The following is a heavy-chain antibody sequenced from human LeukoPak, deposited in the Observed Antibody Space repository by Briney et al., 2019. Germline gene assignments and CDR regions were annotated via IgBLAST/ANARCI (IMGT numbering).Heavy chain of an antibody. J-gene: IGHJ5*02. CDR3: ARDRFDRSGSNWFDP. Sequence: GGSLRLSCAASGFTFSDYYMSWIRQAPGKGLEWISHISSSTVHTTYADSVKGRFTISRDNAKNSLFLQMSSLRAEDTAVYYCARDRFDRSGSNWFDPWGQGTLVTVSS. D-gene: IGHD3-22*01. V-gene: IGHV3-11*05. CDR1: GFTFSDYY. CDR2: ISSSTVHT.